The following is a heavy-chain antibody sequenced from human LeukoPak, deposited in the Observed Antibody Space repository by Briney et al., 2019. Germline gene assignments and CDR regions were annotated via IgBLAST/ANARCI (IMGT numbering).Heavy chain of an antibody. Sequence: SGTLSLTCAVSGGPISSTNWGSWVRQPPGKGLEWIGEIYHSGSTNYNPSLRSRITISVDKSKDQFSLRLSSVTAADTAVYYCARKIGSSGAFDIWGQGTMVTVSS. D-gene: IGHD1-26*01. CDR2: IYHSGST. J-gene: IGHJ3*02. CDR1: GGPISSTNW. CDR3: ARKIGSSGAFDI. V-gene: IGHV4-4*02.